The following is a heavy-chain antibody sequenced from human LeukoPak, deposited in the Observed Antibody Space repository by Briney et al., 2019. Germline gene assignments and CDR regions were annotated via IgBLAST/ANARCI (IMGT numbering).Heavy chain of an antibody. V-gene: IGHV1-2*02. D-gene: IGHD4-23*01. CDR1: GYTFTGYY. CDR3: ARGRRWSLYYFDY. Sequence: VASVKVSCKASGYTFTGYYMHWVRQAPGQGLEWMGWINPNSGGTNYAQKFQGRVTMTRDTSNSTAYMELSRLRSDDTAVYYCARGRRWSLYYFDYWGQGTLVTVSS. J-gene: IGHJ4*02. CDR2: INPNSGGT.